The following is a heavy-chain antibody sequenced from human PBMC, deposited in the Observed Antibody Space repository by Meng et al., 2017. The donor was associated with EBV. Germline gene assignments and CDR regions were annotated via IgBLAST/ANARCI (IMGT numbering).Heavy chain of an antibody. CDR3: ARDPSSSSPYFDY. J-gene: IGHJ4*02. CDR2: IIPIFGTA. D-gene: IGHD6-6*01. CDR1: GGTFSSYA. Sequence: QLQLGQSGAEVKKPGASGKVSCKASGGTFSSYAISWVRQAPGQGLEWMGGIIPIFGTANYAQKFQGRVTITADESTSTAYMELSSLRSEDTAVYYCARDPSSSSPYFDYWGQGTLVTVSS. V-gene: IGHV1-69*12.